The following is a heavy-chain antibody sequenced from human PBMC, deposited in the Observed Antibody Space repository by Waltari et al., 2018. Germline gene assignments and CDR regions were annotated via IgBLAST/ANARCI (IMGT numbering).Heavy chain of an antibody. CDR1: GIKFRCYC. V-gene: IGHV3-7*03. D-gene: IGHD5-18*01. J-gene: IGHJ4*02. CDR3: ARSRDTIPGES. CDR2: IRQDASEW. Sequence: EVQLVETGGGSVQQGGALSLSWRAPGIKFRCYCLSWVRQAPGKGPEWVANIRQDASEWYYVDSARGRFTISRDNAKNSIYLQLNNLRVEDTAVYHCARSRDTIPGESWGQGTLVVVSS.